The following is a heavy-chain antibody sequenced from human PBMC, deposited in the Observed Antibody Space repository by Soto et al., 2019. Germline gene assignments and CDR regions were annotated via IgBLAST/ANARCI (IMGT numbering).Heavy chain of an antibody. Sequence: SETLSLTCTVSGGSISSGGYYWSWIRQHPGKGLEWIGYIYYSGSTYYNPSLKSRVTISVDTSKNQFSLKLSSVTAADTAVYYCARYCSSTSCARGFDPWGQGTLVTVSS. CDR2: IYYSGST. V-gene: IGHV4-31*03. D-gene: IGHD2-2*01. CDR1: GGSISSGGYY. J-gene: IGHJ5*02. CDR3: ARYCSSTSCARGFDP.